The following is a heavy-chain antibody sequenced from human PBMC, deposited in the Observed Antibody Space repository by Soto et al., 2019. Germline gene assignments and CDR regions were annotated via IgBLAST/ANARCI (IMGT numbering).Heavy chain of an antibody. CDR2: IYYSGST. D-gene: IGHD6-19*01. V-gene: IGHV4-59*01. CDR3: AYSGWYESYFDY. CDR1: GGSISSFY. Sequence: SETMSLTCTVCGGSISSFYSNWLRQPPGKGLEWIGYIYYSGSTNYNPSLKSRVTISVDTSKNQFSLKLSSVTAADTAVYYCAYSGWYESYFDYWGQGTLVTVSS. J-gene: IGHJ4*02.